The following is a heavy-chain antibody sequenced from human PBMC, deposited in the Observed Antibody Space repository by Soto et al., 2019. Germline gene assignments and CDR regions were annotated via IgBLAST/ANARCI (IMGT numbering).Heavy chain of an antibody. CDR2: ISAYNGNT. D-gene: IGHD6-19*01. Sequence: QVQLVQSGAEVKKPGASVKVSCKASGYTFTSYGISWVRQAPGQRLEWMGWISAYNGNTNYAQKLQGRVTMTQDTSTSTAYMELRSLRSDDTAVYCCARFPSEQWLLSNAFDIWGQGTMVTVSS. V-gene: IGHV1-18*01. J-gene: IGHJ3*02. CDR3: ARFPSEQWLLSNAFDI. CDR1: GYTFTSYG.